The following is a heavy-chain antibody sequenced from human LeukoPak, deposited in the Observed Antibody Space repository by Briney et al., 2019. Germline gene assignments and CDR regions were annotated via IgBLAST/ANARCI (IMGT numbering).Heavy chain of an antibody. V-gene: IGHV4-39*07. J-gene: IGHJ4*02. CDR1: GGSISGSDYY. D-gene: IGHD3-10*01. CDR3: ARSGGPYGSGSYYNVNFDY. Sequence: KTSETLSLTCTVSGGSISGSDYYWGWIRQPPGKGLEWIGSIYYSGRTFYNPSLKSRVAISVDTSKNQFSLKLSSVTAADTAVYYCARSGGPYGSGSYYNVNFDYWGQGTLVTVSS. CDR2: IYYSGRT.